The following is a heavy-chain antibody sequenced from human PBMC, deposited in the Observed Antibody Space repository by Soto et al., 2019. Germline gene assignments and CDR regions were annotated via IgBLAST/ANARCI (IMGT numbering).Heavy chain of an antibody. Sequence: QVQLQESGPGLVKPSGTLSLTCAVSGGSISSSNWWSWVRQPPGKGLEWIGEIYHSGSTNYNPSLKRRVTISVDKSKNQFSLQLSSVTAADTALYYCARAPPLPAAMVDWGQGTLVTVSS. CDR1: GGSISSSNW. CDR2: IYHSGST. D-gene: IGHD2-2*01. J-gene: IGHJ4*02. CDR3: ARAPPLPAAMVD. V-gene: IGHV4-4*02.